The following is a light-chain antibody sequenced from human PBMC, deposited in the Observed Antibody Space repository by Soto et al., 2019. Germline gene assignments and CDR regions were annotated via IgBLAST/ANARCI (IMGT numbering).Light chain of an antibody. CDR3: QQYNKWPRT. CDR1: QSLRSS. V-gene: IGKV3D-15*01. CDR2: GAS. J-gene: IGKJ1*01. Sequence: TIMAQAPRPPSVSLGAKATLSCRASQSLRSSLAWYQQKPGQAPRLLIYGASNRATGIPDRFSGSGSGTDFTLTISRLEPEDFAVYYCQQYNKWPRTFAQGTMVDI.